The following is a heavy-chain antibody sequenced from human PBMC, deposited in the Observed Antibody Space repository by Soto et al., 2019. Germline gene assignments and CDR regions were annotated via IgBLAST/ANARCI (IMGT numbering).Heavy chain of an antibody. V-gene: IGHV4-31*03. Sequence: SETLSLTCTVSGGSISSGGYYWSWIRQHPGKGLEWIGYIYYSGSTYYNPSLKSRVTISVDTSKNQFSLKLSSVTAADTAVYYCARDVSSSWRHFDYWGQGTLVTVSS. CDR3: ARDVSSSWRHFDY. D-gene: IGHD6-13*01. CDR1: GGSISSGGYY. CDR2: IYYSGST. J-gene: IGHJ4*02.